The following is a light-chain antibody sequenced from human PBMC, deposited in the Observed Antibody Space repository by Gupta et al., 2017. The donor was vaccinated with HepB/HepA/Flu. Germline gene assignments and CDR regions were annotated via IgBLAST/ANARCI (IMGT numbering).Light chain of an antibody. Sequence: EILMTQSPATLSVSPGERATPSCRASQSVSSNLAWYQQKPGQAPRLLIYGASTRATGIPARCSGSGSGTEFTLTISSLQSEDVAVYYCQQYNIWPPWTFGQGTKVEIK. CDR2: GAS. CDR3: QQYNIWPPWT. J-gene: IGKJ1*01. V-gene: IGKV3-15*01. CDR1: QSVSSN.